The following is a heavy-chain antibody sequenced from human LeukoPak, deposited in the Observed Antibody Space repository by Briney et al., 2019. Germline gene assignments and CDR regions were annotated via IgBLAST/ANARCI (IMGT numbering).Heavy chain of an antibody. V-gene: IGHV4-30-4*01. CDR3: ARACSSTSCHNWFDP. CDR1: GGSISSGDYY. J-gene: IGHJ5*02. D-gene: IGHD2-2*01. Sequence: SETLSLTCTVSGGSISSGDYYWSWIRQPPGKGLEWIGYIYYSGSTYYNPSLKSRVTISVDTYKNQFSLKLSSVSAADTAVYYCARACSSTSCHNWFDPWDQGTLVTVSS. CDR2: IYYSGST.